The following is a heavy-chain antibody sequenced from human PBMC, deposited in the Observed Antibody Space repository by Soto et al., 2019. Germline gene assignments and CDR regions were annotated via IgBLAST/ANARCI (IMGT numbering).Heavy chain of an antibody. J-gene: IGHJ4*02. CDR3: ARHIRIRDLRNWNYAFLSLTTTPLDY. D-gene: IGHD1-7*01. CDR2: TYYSGST. Sequence: PSEPQCATRTVADGSNSGTSYYWGRNNQTPGKGLEGIGSTYYSGSTYYNPSLKGRVTISVDTSKNQFSLKLSSVTAADTAVYYCARHIRIRDLRNWNYAFLSLTTTPLDYWGQGTLVTVSS. V-gene: IGHV4-39*01. CDR1: DGSNSGTSYY.